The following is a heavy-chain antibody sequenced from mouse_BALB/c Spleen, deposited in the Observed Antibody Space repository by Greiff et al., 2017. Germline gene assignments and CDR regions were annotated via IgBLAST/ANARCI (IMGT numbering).Heavy chain of an antibody. D-gene: IGHD2-1*01. Sequence: DVKLVESGGGLVKPGGSLKLSCAASGFTFSSYAMSWVRQTPEKRLEWVASISSGGSTYYPDSVKGRFTISRDNARNILYLQMSSLRSEDTAMYYCARCGNSYYAMDYWGQGTSVTVSS. CDR1: GFTFSSYA. J-gene: IGHJ4*01. CDR3: ARCGNSYYAMDY. V-gene: IGHV5-6-5*01. CDR2: ISSGGST.